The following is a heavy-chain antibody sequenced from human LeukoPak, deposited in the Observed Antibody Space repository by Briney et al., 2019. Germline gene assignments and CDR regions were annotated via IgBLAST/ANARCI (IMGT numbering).Heavy chain of an antibody. Sequence: KPSETLSLTCAVYGGSFSGYYWSWIRQPPGKGLEWIGEINHSGSTNYNPSLKSRVTISVDTSKNQFSLKLSSVTAADTAVYYCARAVVYGPAWPLDAFDIWGQGTMVTVSS. CDR3: ARAVVYGPAWPLDAFDI. CDR1: GGSFSGYY. J-gene: IGHJ3*02. D-gene: IGHD5/OR15-5a*01. V-gene: IGHV4-34*01. CDR2: INHSGST.